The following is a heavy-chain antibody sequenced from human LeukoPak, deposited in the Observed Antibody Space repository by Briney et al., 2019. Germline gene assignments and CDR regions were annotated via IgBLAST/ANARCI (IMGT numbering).Heavy chain of an antibody. J-gene: IGHJ4*02. V-gene: IGHV3-30*18. CDR2: ISYDGSNK. CDR1: GFTFSSYG. D-gene: IGHD2-21*02. Sequence: PGGSLRLSCAASGFTFSSYGMHWVRQAPGKGLEWVAVISYDGSNKYYADSVRGRFTISRDNSKNTLYLQMNSLRPEDTAAYYCAKDFEGFCGGDCYSMDFWGQGTLATVSS. CDR3: AKDFEGFCGGDCYSMDF.